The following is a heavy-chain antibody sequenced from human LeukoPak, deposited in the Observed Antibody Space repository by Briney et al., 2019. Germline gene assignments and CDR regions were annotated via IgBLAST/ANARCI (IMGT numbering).Heavy chain of an antibody. CDR2: IYPGDSDT. D-gene: IGHD6-13*01. CDR3: ARRRLTGYSSSWYSDY. V-gene: IGHV5-51*01. CDR1: GYNFNTYW. J-gene: IGHJ4*02. Sequence: GESLKISCKGSGYNFNTYWIGWVRQTPEKGLEWMGIIYPGDSDTRYGPSFQGQVTISADRSISTAYLQWSSLKSSDTAMYYCARRRLTGYSSSWYSDYWGQGTLVTVSS.